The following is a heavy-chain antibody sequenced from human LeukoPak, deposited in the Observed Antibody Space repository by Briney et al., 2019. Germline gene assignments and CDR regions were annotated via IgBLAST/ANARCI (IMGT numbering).Heavy chain of an antibody. Sequence: GGSLRLSCAASGFTFSTYWMAWVRQAPGKGLEWVANIKGDESARHQADSVKGRFTISRDNTQNLVYLQMRSLRGEDTAVYYCARDVVGSLDYWGQGTLVTASS. V-gene: IGHV3-7*01. CDR3: ARDVVGSLDY. CDR2: IKGDESAR. D-gene: IGHD1-26*01. J-gene: IGHJ4*02. CDR1: GFTFSTYW.